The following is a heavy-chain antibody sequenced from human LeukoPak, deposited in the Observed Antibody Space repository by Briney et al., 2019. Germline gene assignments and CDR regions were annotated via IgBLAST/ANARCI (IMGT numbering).Heavy chain of an antibody. V-gene: IGHV3-66*01. CDR2: IYSGGYT. Sequence: GGSLRLSCAASGFTVTTNYMTWVRQAPGKGLEWVSIIYSGGYTDYADSVKGRFTISRDNSKDTLDLQMNSLRAEDTAVYYCARRLEYSGSKGVFDYWGQGTLVTVSS. J-gene: IGHJ4*02. D-gene: IGHD1-26*01. CDR3: ARRLEYSGSKGVFDY. CDR1: GFTVTTNY.